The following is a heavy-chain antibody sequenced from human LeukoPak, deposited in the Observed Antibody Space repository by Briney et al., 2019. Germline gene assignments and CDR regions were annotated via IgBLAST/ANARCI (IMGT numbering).Heavy chain of an antibody. D-gene: IGHD1-26*01. J-gene: IGHJ6*03. CDR2: IYYTGST. Sequence: PSETLSLTCTVSGGSIRSTSYYWGYIRQPPGKGLEWIGSIYYTGSTYYNPSLKSRVTISVDTSMNQFSLRLSSVTVADTAVYYCARITGSFYFYYYMDVWGKGTTVTVSS. V-gene: IGHV4-39*07. CDR3: ARITGSFYFYYYMDV. CDR1: GGSIRSTSYY.